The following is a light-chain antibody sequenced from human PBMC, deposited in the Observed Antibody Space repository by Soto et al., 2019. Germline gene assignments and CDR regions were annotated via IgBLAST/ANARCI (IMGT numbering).Light chain of an antibody. J-gene: IGKJ1*01. V-gene: IGKV3-20*01. CDR3: QQGDTSPGT. CDR2: GAS. Sequence: EIVLTQSPGTLSLSPGERATLSCRASQSINSRYLAWYQQKPGQAPRLLIYGASSRATGIPDRFSGRGSGTDFTLTISRLESEDFAVYYCQQGDTSPGTFGQGTRWIS. CDR1: QSINSRY.